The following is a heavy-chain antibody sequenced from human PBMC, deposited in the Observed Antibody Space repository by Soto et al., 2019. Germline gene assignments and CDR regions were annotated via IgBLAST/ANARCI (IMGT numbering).Heavy chain of an antibody. V-gene: IGHV3-23*01. CDR2: VNGGGDIT. J-gene: IGHJ6*02. Sequence: EVQLLESGGGLVQPGGSLRLSCAASEFTFSSYSMIWVRQAPGKGLEWVSGVNGGGDITYYAELVKGRFTISRDNTKNTIYLKMNSLRAEDTAVFYCARGHFGVTMDVWGQGTTVTVSS. D-gene: IGHD3-3*01. CDR3: ARGHFGVTMDV. CDR1: EFTFSSYS.